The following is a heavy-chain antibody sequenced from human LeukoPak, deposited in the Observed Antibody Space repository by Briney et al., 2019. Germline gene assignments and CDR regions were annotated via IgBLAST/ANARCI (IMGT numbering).Heavy chain of an antibody. V-gene: IGHV3-23*01. CDR3: AKDRPNYYDSSGHYYRRNGDC. CDR2: ITSSGRST. Sequence: GGSLRLSCAASGFTFSSYAMSWVRPAPGKGLEWVSSITSSGRSTYYAGSVKGQFTISSDNSKNTVYLQMNSLRAEDTAVYYCAKDRPNYYDSSGHYYRRNGDCWGQGTLVTVSS. D-gene: IGHD3-22*01. CDR1: GFTFSSYA. J-gene: IGHJ4*02.